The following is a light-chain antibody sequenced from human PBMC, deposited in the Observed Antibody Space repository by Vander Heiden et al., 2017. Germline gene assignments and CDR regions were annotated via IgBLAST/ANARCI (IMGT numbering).Light chain of an antibody. CDR1: QSVSSSY. V-gene: IGKV3-20*01. CDR2: GAS. J-gene: IGKJ5*01. Sequence: ELVLPQSPGTLSLSPGQRATLSCRASQSVSSSYLAWSQQTPGQAPRLLIYGASSRATGIPDRFSGSGSGTDFALTISRLEPEDFAVYYCHQDGSSPITFGQGTRLEIK. CDR3: HQDGSSPIT.